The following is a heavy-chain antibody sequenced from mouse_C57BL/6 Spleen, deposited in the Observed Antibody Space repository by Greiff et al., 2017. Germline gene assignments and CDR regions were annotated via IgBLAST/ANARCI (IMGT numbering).Heavy chain of an antibody. Sequence: QVQLKQSGAELARPGASVKMSCKASGYTFTSYTMHWVKQRPGQGLDWIGYINPSSGYTKYNQKFKDKATLTADKSSRTAYMQLSSLTSEDSAVYYCAREVYYGNYDYFYYWGQGTTLTVSS. J-gene: IGHJ2*01. D-gene: IGHD2-1*01. V-gene: IGHV1-4*01. CDR3: AREVYYGNYDYFYY. CDR2: INPSSGYT. CDR1: GYTFTSYT.